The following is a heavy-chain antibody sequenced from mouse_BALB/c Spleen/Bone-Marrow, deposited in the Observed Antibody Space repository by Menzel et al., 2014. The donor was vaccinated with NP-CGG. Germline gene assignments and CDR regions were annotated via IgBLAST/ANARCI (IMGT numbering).Heavy chain of an antibody. D-gene: IGHD2-4*01. CDR3: SRRDYSNYYDSCYFDV. Sequence: EVQGVESGGGLVRPGGCLKLSCAASGFTFSSYAMSWIRQSQEKRLEWVAEISSGGDYTYYPDTMTGRFTFSRDNAKNTLYLKMSRLRSEDSAKYYCSRRDYSNYYDSCYFDVGGAGTTVTVSS. CDR2: ISSGGDYT. V-gene: IGHV5-9-4*01. CDR1: GFTFSSYA. J-gene: IGHJ1*01.